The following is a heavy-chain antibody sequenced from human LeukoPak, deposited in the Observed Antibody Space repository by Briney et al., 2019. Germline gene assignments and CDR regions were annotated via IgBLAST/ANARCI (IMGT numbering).Heavy chain of an antibody. V-gene: IGHV3-74*01. Sequence: SGGSLRLSCAASGFTFSSYWMHWVRQAPGKGLVWVSRINSDGSSTSYADSVKGRFTISRDNAKNTLYLQMNSLRAEDTAVYYCARVLRGPGHYYYYMDVWGKGTTVTVSS. CDR3: ARVLRGPGHYYYYMDV. J-gene: IGHJ6*03. D-gene: IGHD2-2*01. CDR1: GFTFSSYW. CDR2: INSDGSST.